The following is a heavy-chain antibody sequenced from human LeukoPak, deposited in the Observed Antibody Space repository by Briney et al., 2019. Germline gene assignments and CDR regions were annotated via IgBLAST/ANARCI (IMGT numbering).Heavy chain of an antibody. CDR2: INHSGST. Sequence: TSETLSLTCAVYGGSFSGYYWSWIRQPPGKGLEWIGEINHSGSTNYNPSLKSRVTISVDTSKNQFSLKLSSVTAADTAVYYCARGSYYYYYDSSGYEGTGFDYWGQGTLVTVSS. D-gene: IGHD3-22*01. J-gene: IGHJ4*02. CDR1: GGSFSGYY. CDR3: ARGSYYYYYDSSGYEGTGFDY. V-gene: IGHV4-34*01.